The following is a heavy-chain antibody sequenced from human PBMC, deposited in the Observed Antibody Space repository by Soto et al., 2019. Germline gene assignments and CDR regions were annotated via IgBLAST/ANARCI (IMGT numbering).Heavy chain of an antibody. CDR1: GFNFGDFA. CDR2: IRSKAYGGTT. V-gene: IGHV3-49*03. J-gene: IGHJ5*02. Sequence: GGLMRLSCTASGFNFGDFAMSWFRQAQGKGLEWVGFIRSKAYGGTTEYAASVKGRFTISRDDSKSIAYLQMNSLKPEDTAVYYCTREWDYDSWFGPWGQGTLVTGSS. D-gene: IGHD5-12*01. CDR3: TREWDYDSWFGP.